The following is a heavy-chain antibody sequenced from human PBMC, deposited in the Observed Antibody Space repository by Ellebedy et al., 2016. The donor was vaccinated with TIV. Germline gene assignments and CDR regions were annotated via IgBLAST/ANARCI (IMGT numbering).Heavy chain of an antibody. CDR3: ARSIQLMFDAFDI. CDR1: GGSISSSGYY. D-gene: IGHD5-24*01. J-gene: IGHJ3*02. CDR2: IYYSGST. Sequence: SETLSLTCTVSGGSISSSGYYWGWIRQPPGKGLEWISTIYYSGSTYYNPSLKSRVTISGDTSKNQFSLRLNSVTAADTAVYYCARSIQLMFDAFDIWGQGTMVTVSS. V-gene: IGHV4-39*07.